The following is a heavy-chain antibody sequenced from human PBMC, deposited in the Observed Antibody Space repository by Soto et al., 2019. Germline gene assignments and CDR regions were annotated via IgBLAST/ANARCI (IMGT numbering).Heavy chain of an antibody. CDR2: MHYSGYT. Sequence: SETLSLTCTVSGDSISSRTYYWAWVRQPPGKGLEWIGSMHYSGYTFYSPSLRSRVALSVDTSKNQFSLNVASVSAADTAVYYCTGEQYASSWTWGQGTLVTVSS. D-gene: IGHD6-13*01. J-gene: IGHJ5*02. CDR3: TGEQYASSWT. V-gene: IGHV4-39*02. CDR1: GDSISSRTYY.